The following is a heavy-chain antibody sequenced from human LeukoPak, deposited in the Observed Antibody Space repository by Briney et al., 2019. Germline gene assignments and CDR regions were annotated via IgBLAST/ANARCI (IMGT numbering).Heavy chain of an antibody. CDR1: GFTFSTYN. D-gene: IGHD1-26*01. CDR3: ATSGNYYLKY. Sequence: GGSLRLSCAASGFTFSTYNMNWVRQAPGKGLEWVSHITSSSTNIYYADSVKGRFTISRDNAKNALTLQMNSLRDEDTAVYYCATSGNYYLKYWGQGTLVTVSS. CDR2: ITSSSTNI. V-gene: IGHV3-48*02. J-gene: IGHJ4*02.